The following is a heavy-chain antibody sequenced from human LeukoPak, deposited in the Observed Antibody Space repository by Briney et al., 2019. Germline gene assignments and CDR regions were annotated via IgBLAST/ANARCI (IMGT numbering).Heavy chain of an antibody. CDR2: INPNSGGT. J-gene: IGHJ4*02. CDR1: GYTFTGYY. CDR3: ARGEQWPSRPFDY. V-gene: IGHV1-2*02. D-gene: IGHD6-19*01. Sequence: ASVKVSCKASGYTFTGYYMHWVRQAPGQGLEWMGWINPNSGGTNYAQKFQGRVTTTRDTSISTAYMELSRLRSDDTAVYYCARGEQWPSRPFDYWGQGTLVTVSS.